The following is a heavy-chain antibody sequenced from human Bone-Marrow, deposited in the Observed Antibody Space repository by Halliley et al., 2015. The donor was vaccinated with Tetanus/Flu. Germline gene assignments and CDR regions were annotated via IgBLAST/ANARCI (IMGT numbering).Heavy chain of an antibody. D-gene: IGHD6-13*01. Sequence: SLRLSCAASGFTFNTYAMNWVRHTPGKGLDWVSSISDSGSGTYYADSVKGRFTISRDNSKNTLYLQMNSLRADDTAVYYCAGRDSSSWLRYFDLWGRGTLVTVSS. CDR3: AGRDSSSWLRYFDL. CDR1: GFTFNTYA. CDR2: ISDSGSGT. V-gene: IGHV3-23*01. J-gene: IGHJ2*01.